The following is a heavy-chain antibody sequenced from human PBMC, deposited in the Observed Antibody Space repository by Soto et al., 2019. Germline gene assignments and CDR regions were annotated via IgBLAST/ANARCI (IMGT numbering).Heavy chain of an antibody. V-gene: IGHV1-18*01. CDR3: ARVVPAAMAKYNWFDP. CDR2: ISAYNGNT. Sequence: QVQLVQSGAEVKKPGASVKVSCKASGYTFTSYGISWVRQAPGQGLEWMGGISAYNGNTNYAQKLQGRVTMTTDTSTSTAYMELRSLRSDDTAVYYCARVVPAAMAKYNWFDPWGQGTLVTVSS. J-gene: IGHJ5*02. CDR1: GYTFTSYG. D-gene: IGHD2-2*01.